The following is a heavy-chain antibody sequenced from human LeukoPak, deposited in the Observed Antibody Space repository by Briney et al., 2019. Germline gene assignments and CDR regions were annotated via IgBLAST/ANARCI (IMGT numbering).Heavy chain of an antibody. CDR2: INPNSGGT. Sequence: GASVKVSCKASGYTFTGYYMHWVRQAPGQGLEWMGWINPNSGGTNYAQKFQGRVTMTRDASISTAYMELSRLRSDDTAVYYCASILRYFDWSFDYWGQGTLVTVSS. CDR3: ASILRYFDWSFDY. D-gene: IGHD3-9*01. V-gene: IGHV1-2*02. J-gene: IGHJ4*02. CDR1: GYTFTGYY.